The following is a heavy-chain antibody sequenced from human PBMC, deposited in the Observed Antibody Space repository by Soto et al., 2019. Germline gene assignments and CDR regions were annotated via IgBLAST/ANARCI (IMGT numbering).Heavy chain of an antibody. CDR3: AREVWNYGSDAFDI. Sequence: ASETLSLTCAVYGGSFSSYYWSWIRQPPGKGLEWIGEINHSGSTNYNPSLKSRVTLSVDTSKNQFSLKLSSVTAADTAVYYCAREVWNYGSDAFDIWGQGTMVTVSS. CDR2: INHSGST. J-gene: IGHJ3*02. CDR1: GGSFSSYY. V-gene: IGHV4-34*01. D-gene: IGHD1-7*01.